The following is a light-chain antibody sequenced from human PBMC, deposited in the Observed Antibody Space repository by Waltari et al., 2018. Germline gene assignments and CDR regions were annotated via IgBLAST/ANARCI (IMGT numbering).Light chain of an antibody. CDR1: QSVSSNY. V-gene: IGKV3-20*01. CDR2: GSS. J-gene: IGKJ2*01. CDR3: QQYGRSWNT. Sequence: EIVLTQSPGTLSLSPGERATLSCRASQSVSSNYLAWYQQRPGQAPRLLIHGSSSRATGIPDRFSGSRSGTDFTLTISRLEPEDLAVYYCQQYGRSWNTFGQGTKLEIK.